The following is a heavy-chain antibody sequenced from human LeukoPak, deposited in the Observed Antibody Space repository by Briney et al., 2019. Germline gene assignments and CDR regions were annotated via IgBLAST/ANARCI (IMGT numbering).Heavy chain of an antibody. CDR1: GYSFTNYW. J-gene: IGHJ4*02. CDR2: IYPDDSDT. V-gene: IGHV5-51*01. D-gene: IGHD2-15*01. Sequence: RGESLKISCKVSGYSFTNYWIGWVRQMPGKGLELMRIIYPDDSDTKDSPSLQGQVTISAEKAISTAYLQWSSLKASDTAMYYCARSGRLGYCSGGSCCRWDYWGQGTLVTVSS. CDR3: ARSGRLGYCSGGSCCRWDY.